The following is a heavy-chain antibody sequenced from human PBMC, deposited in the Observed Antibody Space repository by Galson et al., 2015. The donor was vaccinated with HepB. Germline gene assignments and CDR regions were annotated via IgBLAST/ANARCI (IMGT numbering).Heavy chain of an antibody. J-gene: IGHJ5*02. V-gene: IGHV3-30*04. D-gene: IGHD6-19*01. CDR3: ARDQYSRGWPGWWFDP. CDR1: GFTFSSYA. Sequence: SLRLSCAASGFTFSSYAMHWVRQAPGKGLEWVAVISYDGSNKYYADSVKGRFTISRDNSKNTLYLQMNSLRAEDTAVYYCARDQYSRGWPGWWFDPWGQGTLVTVSS. CDR2: ISYDGSNK.